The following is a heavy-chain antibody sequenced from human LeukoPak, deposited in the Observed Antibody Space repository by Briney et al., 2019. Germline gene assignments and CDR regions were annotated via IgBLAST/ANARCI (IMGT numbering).Heavy chain of an antibody. CDR1: GASVSSGSYS. J-gene: IGHJ4*02. D-gene: IGHD5-12*01. Sequence: SETLSLTCTVSGASVSSGSYSWNWIRQPPGKGLEWIGHMFYRGSTNYNPSLKSRVTISVDKSKNQFPLNLSSVTAADTAVYYCARYSAYDLGSKHFDYWGQGTLVTVSS. CDR3: ARYSAYDLGSKHFDY. V-gene: IGHV4-61*01. CDR2: MFYRGST.